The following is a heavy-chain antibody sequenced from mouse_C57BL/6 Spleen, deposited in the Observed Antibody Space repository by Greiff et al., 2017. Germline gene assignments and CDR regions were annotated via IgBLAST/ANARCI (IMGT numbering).Heavy chain of an antibody. CDR2: IHPTSGST. J-gene: IGHJ2*01. CDR1: GYTFTSYW. V-gene: IGHV1-64*01. Sequence: VQLQQPGAELVKPGASVKLSCKASGYTFTSYWMHWVKQRPGQGLEWIGMIHPTSGSTNYNEKFKSKATLTVDKSSSTAYMQLSSLTSEDSAVYYCASPDGYAFGYWGQGTTLTVSS. CDR3: ASPDGYAFGY. D-gene: IGHD2-3*01.